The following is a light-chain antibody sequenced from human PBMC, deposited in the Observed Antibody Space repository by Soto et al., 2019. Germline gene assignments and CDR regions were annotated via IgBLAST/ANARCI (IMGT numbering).Light chain of an antibody. CDR1: SSNIGNNY. Sequence: QAVVTQPPSVSAAPGQKVTISCSGSSSNIGNNYVFWYQQLPGTAPKLLIYDNDKRPSGIPDRFSGSKSGTSATLGITGLQTGVEADYYCATWDRSLSVGVFGGGTQLTVL. V-gene: IGLV1-51*01. CDR2: DND. J-gene: IGLJ2*01. CDR3: ATWDRSLSVGV.